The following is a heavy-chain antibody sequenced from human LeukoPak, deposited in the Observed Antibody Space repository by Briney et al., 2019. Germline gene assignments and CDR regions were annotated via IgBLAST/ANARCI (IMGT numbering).Heavy chain of an antibody. CDR3: ALGLIVGGVYYGMDV. V-gene: IGHV4-34*01. Sequence: PSETLSLTCAVYGGSFSGYYWGWIRQPPGKGLEWIGEINHSGSTNYNPSLKSRVTISVDTSKNQFSLKLSSVTAADTAVYYCALGLIVGGVYYGMDVWGQGTTVTVSS. CDR2: INHSGST. D-gene: IGHD1-26*01. CDR1: GGSFSGYY. J-gene: IGHJ6*02.